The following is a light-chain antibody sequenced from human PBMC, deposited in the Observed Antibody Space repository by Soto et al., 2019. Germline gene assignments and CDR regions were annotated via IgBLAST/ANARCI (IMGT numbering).Light chain of an antibody. J-gene: IGKJ5*01. CDR2: DAY. Sequence: DSQRARSPSTLSAAVVGRVSITCRASQSISSCLAWYQPKPGKAPKLLIYDAYNLETGVPSRFRGSGSGTDFTFTISSLQPEDIATYYCQQYDNLPPITFGHGTRLEIK. V-gene: IGKV1-33*01. CDR1: QSISSC. CDR3: QQYDNLPPIT.